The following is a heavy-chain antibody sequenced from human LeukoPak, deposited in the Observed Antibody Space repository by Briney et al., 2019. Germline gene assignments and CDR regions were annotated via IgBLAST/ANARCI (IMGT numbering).Heavy chain of an antibody. CDR2: IYYSGST. J-gene: IGHJ3*02. CDR1: GGSISSGDYD. V-gene: IGHV4-30-4*08. Sequence: SQTLSLTCTVSGGSISSGDYDWSWIRQPPGKGLEWIGYIYYSGSTYYNPSLKSRVTISVDTSKNQFSLKLSSVTAADTAVYYCARNYYDSSGYYYVGAFDIWGQGTMVTVSS. CDR3: ARNYYDSSGYYYVGAFDI. D-gene: IGHD3-22*01.